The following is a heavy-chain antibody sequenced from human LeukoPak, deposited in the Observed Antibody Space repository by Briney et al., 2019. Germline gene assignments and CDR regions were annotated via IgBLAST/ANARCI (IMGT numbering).Heavy chain of an antibody. CDR2: TYYRSKWYN. D-gene: IGHD2-15*01. V-gene: IGHV6-1*01. J-gene: IGHJ6*02. Sequence: SQTLSLTCAISGDSVSSNSAAWNWIRLSPSRGLEWLGRTYYRSKWYNDYAVSVQSRITINPDTSKNQFSLQLISVTPEDTAVYYCARGVVVAATPIRIGGMDVWGQGTTVTVSS. CDR1: GDSVSSNSAA. CDR3: ARGVVVAATPIRIGGMDV.